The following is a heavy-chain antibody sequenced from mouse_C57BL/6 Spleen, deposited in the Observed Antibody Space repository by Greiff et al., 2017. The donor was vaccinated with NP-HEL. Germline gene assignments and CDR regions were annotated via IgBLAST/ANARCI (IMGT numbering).Heavy chain of an antibody. CDR2: IDPSDSYT. CDR1: GYTFTSYW. Sequence: QVQLQQPGAELVMPGASVKLSCKASGYTFTSYWMHWVKQRPGQGLEWIGEIDPSDSYTNYNQKFKGKSTLTVDKSSSTAYMQLSSLTSEDSAVYYCASGITNYYAMDYWGQGTSVTVSS. V-gene: IGHV1-69*01. J-gene: IGHJ4*01. CDR3: ASGITNYYAMDY. D-gene: IGHD2-4*01.